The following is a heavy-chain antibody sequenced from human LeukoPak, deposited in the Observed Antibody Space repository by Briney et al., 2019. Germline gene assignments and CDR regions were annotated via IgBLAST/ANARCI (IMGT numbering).Heavy chain of an antibody. CDR1: GGTFSSYA. V-gene: IGHV1-69*05. D-gene: IGHD6-6*01. CDR2: IIPNFGTA. J-gene: IGHJ6*03. Sequence: ASVKVSCKASGGTFSSYAISWVRQAPGQGLEWMGGIIPNFGTANYAQKFQGRVTITTDESTSTAYMELSSLRCEDTAVYYCAATAWYSSSSHLYYYYYMDVWGKGTTVTVSS. CDR3: AATAWYSSSSHLYYYYYMDV.